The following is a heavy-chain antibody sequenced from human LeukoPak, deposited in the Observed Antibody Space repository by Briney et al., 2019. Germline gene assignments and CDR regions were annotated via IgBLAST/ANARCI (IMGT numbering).Heavy chain of an antibody. CDR2: INKGGSEK. J-gene: IGHJ4*02. CDR3: ATALNWVSH. V-gene: IGHV3-7*03. D-gene: IGHD3-16*01. CDR1: GMNNYW. Sequence: GESLRLSCIGSGMNNYWMTWVRQAPGKGLESLANINKGGSEKYYLDSVKGRITISRDNIKNSVFLQINSLRAEDTGIYYCATALNWVSHWSQETLVTVSS.